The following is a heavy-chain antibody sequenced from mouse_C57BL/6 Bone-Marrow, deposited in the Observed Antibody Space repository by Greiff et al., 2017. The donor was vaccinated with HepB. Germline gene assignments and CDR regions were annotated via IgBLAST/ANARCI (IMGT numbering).Heavy chain of an antibody. CDR3: ARGDGYYPFAY. Sequence: VQGVESGPGLVAPSQRLSITCTVSGFSLTSYGVDWVRQSPGKGLEWLGVIWGVGSTNYNSALKSRLSISKDNSKSQVFLKMNSLQTDDTAMYYCARGDGYYPFAYWGQGTLVTVSA. CDR1: GFSLTSYG. CDR2: IWGVGST. V-gene: IGHV2-6*01. J-gene: IGHJ3*01. D-gene: IGHD2-3*01.